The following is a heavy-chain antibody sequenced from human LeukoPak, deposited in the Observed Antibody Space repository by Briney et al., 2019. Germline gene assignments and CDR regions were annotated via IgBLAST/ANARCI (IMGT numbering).Heavy chain of an antibody. CDR2: ISSDGSNK. CDR1: GFTFSNYA. CDR3: AKDYYDSSGYLFDY. V-gene: IGHV3-30-3*01. J-gene: IGHJ4*02. D-gene: IGHD3-22*01. Sequence: GGSLRLSCAASGFTFSNYAMHWVRQAPDKGLEWVAVISSDGSNKYYADSVRGRFTISRDNSKNTLYVQMNSLRAEDTAVYYCAKDYYDSSGYLFDYWGQGTRVTVSS.